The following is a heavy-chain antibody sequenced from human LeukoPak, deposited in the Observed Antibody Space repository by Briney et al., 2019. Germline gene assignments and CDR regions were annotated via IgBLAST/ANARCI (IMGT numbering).Heavy chain of an antibody. Sequence: GGSLRLSCAASGFTFKNYWMTWVRQVPGKGLEWVANIKQAGGEKFYVDSVKGRFTISRDDAKKSLYLQMSSLRADDTAVYYCARVDDFWSGSAPHSYYYDMDLWGKGTTVTVSS. V-gene: IGHV3-7*01. CDR1: GFTFKNYW. J-gene: IGHJ6*03. D-gene: IGHD3-3*01. CDR2: IKQAGGEK. CDR3: ARVDDFWSGSAPHSYYYDMDL.